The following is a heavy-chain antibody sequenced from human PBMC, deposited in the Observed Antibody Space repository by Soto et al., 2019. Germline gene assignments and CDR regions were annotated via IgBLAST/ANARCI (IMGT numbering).Heavy chain of an antibody. D-gene: IGHD2-8*02. V-gene: IGHV3-30*03. J-gene: IGHJ4*02. CDR3: TGEVASGY. CDR2: ISRDGGTK. Sequence: QVQLVESGGGVVQPGRSLRLSCAVSGFTVSTYGMHWVRQAPGKGLEWVAVISRDGGTKYYADSVKGRFNISRDNSRNTLFLEMNSLGGDDMAVYYCTGEVASGYWGQGTLVTVSS. CDR1: GFTVSTYG.